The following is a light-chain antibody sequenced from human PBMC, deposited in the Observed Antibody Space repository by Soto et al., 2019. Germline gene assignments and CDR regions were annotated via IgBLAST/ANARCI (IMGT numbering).Light chain of an antibody. Sequence: DIPMTQSPSTLSASVGDRVTITCRASQSISSWLAWYQQKPGKAPKLLSYKASSLESGVPSRFSGSGAGTEFTLTISSLQPDDFSTYYCQQYNSYPWTFGQGTNVEIK. V-gene: IGKV1-5*03. CDR3: QQYNSYPWT. J-gene: IGKJ1*01. CDR1: QSISSW. CDR2: KAS.